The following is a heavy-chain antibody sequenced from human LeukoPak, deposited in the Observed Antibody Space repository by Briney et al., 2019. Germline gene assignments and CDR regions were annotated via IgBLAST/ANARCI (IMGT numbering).Heavy chain of an antibody. CDR2: CNNDGTTT. J-gene: IGHJ6*03. V-gene: IGHV3-74*01. CDR1: GFTLSSYE. Sequence: GGSLRLSCAASGFTLSSYEMHWVRQAPGKGLVWVSRCNNDGTTTNYADSVKGRFTVSRDKAKNTLYLQMNSLRAEDTAVYYCARAYYYYNMDVWGKGTTVTVSS. CDR3: ARAYYYYNMDV.